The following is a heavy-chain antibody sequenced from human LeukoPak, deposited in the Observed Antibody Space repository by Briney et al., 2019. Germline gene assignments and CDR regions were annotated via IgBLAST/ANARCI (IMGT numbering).Heavy chain of an antibody. J-gene: IGHJ3*02. Sequence: PGGSLRLSCAASGFTFSSYAMSWVRQAPGKGLEWVSAISGSGGSTYYADSVKGRFTISRDNSKNTPYLQMNSLRAEDTAVYYCASPPTTFHAFDIWAKGQWSPSLQ. CDR1: GFTFSSYA. CDR3: ASPPTTFHAFDI. D-gene: IGHD3-16*01. CDR2: ISGSGGST. V-gene: IGHV3-23*01.